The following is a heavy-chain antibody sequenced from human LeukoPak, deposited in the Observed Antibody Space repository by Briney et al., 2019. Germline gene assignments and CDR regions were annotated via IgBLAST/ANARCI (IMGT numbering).Heavy chain of an antibody. Sequence: GGSLRLSCAASGFTFSSYGMHWVRQAPGKGLEWVAIIFFDGSTEYYADSVKGRFTISRDNSRNTLSLQMNSLRLDDTALYYCARTLQPSGSNYFEYWGQGTLVTVSS. CDR3: ARTLQPSGSNYFEY. V-gene: IGHV3-30*03. CDR2: IFFDGSTE. J-gene: IGHJ4*02. D-gene: IGHD1-26*01. CDR1: GFTFSSYG.